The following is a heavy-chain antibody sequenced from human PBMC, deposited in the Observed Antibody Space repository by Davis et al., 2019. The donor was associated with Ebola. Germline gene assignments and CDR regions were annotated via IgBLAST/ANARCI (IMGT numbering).Heavy chain of an antibody. Sequence: GESLKISCAASGFTFTSHSMTWVRQVPGKGLEWVSGISGSGGSTYYADSVKGRFTFSRDNSKNTLYLQMNSLRAEDTAVYYCASHSGRAPPLDWGQGTLVTVSS. CDR3: ASHSGRAPPLD. CDR2: ISGSGGST. V-gene: IGHV3-23*01. CDR1: GFTFTSHS. D-gene: IGHD6-19*01. J-gene: IGHJ4*02.